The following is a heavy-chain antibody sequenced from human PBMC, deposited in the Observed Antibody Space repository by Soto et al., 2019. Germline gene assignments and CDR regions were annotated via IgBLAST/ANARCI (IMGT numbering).Heavy chain of an antibody. CDR1: GFTVSSNY. CDR2: IYSGGST. J-gene: IGHJ4*02. CDR3: ATAPRYCSGGSCYRGGVDY. V-gene: IGHV3-66*01. Sequence: EVQLVESGGGLVQPGGSLRLSCAASGFTVSSNYMSWVRQAPGKGLEWVSVIYSGGSTYYADSVKGRFTISRDNSKNTLYLQMNSLRAEDTAVYYCATAPRYCSGGSCYRGGVDYRGQGTLVTVSS. D-gene: IGHD2-15*01.